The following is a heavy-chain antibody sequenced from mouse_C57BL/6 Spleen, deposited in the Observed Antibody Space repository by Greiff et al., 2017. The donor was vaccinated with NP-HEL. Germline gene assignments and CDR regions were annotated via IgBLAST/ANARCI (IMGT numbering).Heavy chain of an antibody. CDR1: GYSFTGYY. CDR2: INPSTGGT. D-gene: IGHD1-1*01. J-gene: IGHJ1*03. V-gene: IGHV1-42*01. Sequence: VQLQQSGPELVKPGASVKISCKASGYSFTGYYMNWVKQSPEKSLEWIGEINPSTGGTTYNQKFKAKATLTVDKSSSTAYMQLKSLTSEDSAVYYCARSGVTTVVADWYFDVWGTGTTVTVSS. CDR3: ARSGVTTVVADWYFDV.